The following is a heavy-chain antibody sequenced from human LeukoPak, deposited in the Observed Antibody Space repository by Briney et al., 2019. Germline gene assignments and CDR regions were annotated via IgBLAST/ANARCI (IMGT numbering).Heavy chain of an antibody. Sequence: GGSLRLSCAVSGFSFSSCGMSWVRQAPGKGLEWVAFISGSGGSTKYADSVKGRFAISRDNSKTTLYLQMNSLRAEDTAVYFCAKDHSPFGSGSYSTRYYGMDVWGQGTTVTVS. CDR1: GFSFSSCG. J-gene: IGHJ6*02. CDR2: ISGSGGST. D-gene: IGHD3-10*01. V-gene: IGHV3-23*01. CDR3: AKDHSPFGSGSYSTRYYGMDV.